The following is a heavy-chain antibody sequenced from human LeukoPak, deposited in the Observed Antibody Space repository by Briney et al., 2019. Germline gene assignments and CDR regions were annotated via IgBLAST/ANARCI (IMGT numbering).Heavy chain of an antibody. CDR2: ISSSSTYI. J-gene: IGHJ4*02. V-gene: IGHV3-21*01. CDR3: ARGIAARLDY. D-gene: IGHD6-6*01. Sequence: PGGSLRLSCAASGFTFSAYSMNWVRQAPGKGLEWVSSISSSSTYIYYADSLKGRFTISRDNAKNSLSLQMNSLRAEDTAVYYRARGIAARLDYWGQGSLVTVHS. CDR1: GFTFSAYS.